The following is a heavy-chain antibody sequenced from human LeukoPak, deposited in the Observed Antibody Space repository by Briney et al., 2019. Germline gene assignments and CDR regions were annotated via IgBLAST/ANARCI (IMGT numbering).Heavy chain of an antibody. CDR1: GYTFTSYY. D-gene: IGHD6-19*01. CDR3: ARDQSSGWYYFDY. J-gene: IGHJ4*02. CDR2: INPSGGST. V-gene: IGHV1-46*01. Sequence: ASVKVSCMASGYTFTSYYMHWVRQAPGQGLEWMGVINPSGGSTSYAQKFQGRVTMTRDTSTSTVYMELSSLRSEDTAVYYCARDQSSGWYYFDYWGQGTLVTVSS.